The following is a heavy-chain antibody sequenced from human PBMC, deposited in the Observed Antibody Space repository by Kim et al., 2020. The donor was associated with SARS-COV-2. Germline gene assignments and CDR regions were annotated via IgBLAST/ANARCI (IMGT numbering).Heavy chain of an antibody. V-gene: IGHV4-38-2*02. CDR1: GYSISSGYY. CDR2: IYHSGST. CDR3: ARKNYGSGLD. D-gene: IGHD3-10*01. J-gene: IGHJ4*02. Sequence: SETLSLTCTVSGYSISSGYYWGWIRQPPGKGLEWIGSIYHSGSTYYNPSLKSRVTISVDTSKNQFSLKLSSVTAADTAVYYCARKNYGSGLDWGQGTLVT.